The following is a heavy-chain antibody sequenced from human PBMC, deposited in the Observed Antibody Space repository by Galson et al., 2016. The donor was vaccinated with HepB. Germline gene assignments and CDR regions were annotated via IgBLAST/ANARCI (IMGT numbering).Heavy chain of an antibody. Sequence: SVKVSCKASGGIFSIYGVNWVRQAPGQGLEWMGGIIIMFGTANYAQKFQDRVTITADESTTTAYMELSSLRSEDTAVYYCASRPIGGNDKRDVFEIWGQGTMVTVSS. CDR3: ASRPIGGNDKRDVFEI. CDR2: IIIMFGTA. CDR1: GGIFSIYG. J-gene: IGHJ3*02. D-gene: IGHD4-23*01. V-gene: IGHV1-69*13.